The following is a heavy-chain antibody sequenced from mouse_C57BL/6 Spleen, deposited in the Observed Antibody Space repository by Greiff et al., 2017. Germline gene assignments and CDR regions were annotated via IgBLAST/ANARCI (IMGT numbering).Heavy chain of an antibody. Sequence: QVQLQQPGAELVKPGASVKMSCKASGYTFTSYWITWVKQRPGQGLEWIGDIYPGSGSTNYNEKFKSKATLTVDTSASPAYMQLSSLTSEDSAVYYCARRGGYPYYFDYWGQGTTLTVSS. CDR3: ARRGGYPYYFDY. J-gene: IGHJ2*01. V-gene: IGHV1-55*01. CDR1: GYTFTSYW. CDR2: IYPGSGST. D-gene: IGHD2-14*01.